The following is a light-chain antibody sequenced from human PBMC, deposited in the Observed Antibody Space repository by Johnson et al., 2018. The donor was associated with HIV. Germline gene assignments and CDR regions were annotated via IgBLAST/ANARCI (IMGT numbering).Light chain of an antibody. V-gene: IGLV1-51*01. CDR2: DNN. J-gene: IGLJ1*01. CDR3: GTWDSSLSVFYV. CDR1: SSNIGNNY. Sequence: QSVLTQPPSVSAAPGQKVTISCSGSSSNIGNNYVSWYQQLPGTAPKLLIYDNNKRPSGIPDRFSGSKSGTSATLGITGLQTGAEADYYCGTWDSSLSVFYVFGTGTKVTVL.